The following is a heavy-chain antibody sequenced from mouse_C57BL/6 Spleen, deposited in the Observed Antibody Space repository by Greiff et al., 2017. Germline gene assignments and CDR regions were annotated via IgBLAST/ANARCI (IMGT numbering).Heavy chain of an antibody. D-gene: IGHD1-1*01. Sequence: VQLQQSGAELVKPGASVKLSCTASGFNIKDYYMHWVKQRTEQGLQWIGRIDPEDGETKYAPKFQGKATITADTSSNTAYLQLSSLTSEDTAVYYGARGPTTVVATGDYWGQGTTLTVSS. V-gene: IGHV14-2*01. CDR3: ARGPTTVVATGDY. CDR2: IDPEDGET. J-gene: IGHJ2*01. CDR1: GFNIKDYY.